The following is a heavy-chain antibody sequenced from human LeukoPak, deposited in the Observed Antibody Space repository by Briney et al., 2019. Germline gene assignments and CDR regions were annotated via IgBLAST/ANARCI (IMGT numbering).Heavy chain of an antibody. CDR1: GFTFSSYS. Sequence: GGSLRLSCAASGFTFSSYSTNWVRQAPGKGLEWVSYISSSSSTIYYADSVKGRFTISRDNAENTLYLQMNTLRADDTAVYYCATEKQQRGFDYWGQGTLVTVSS. CDR3: ATEKQQRGFDY. CDR2: ISSSSSTI. D-gene: IGHD6-13*01. J-gene: IGHJ4*02. V-gene: IGHV3-48*04.